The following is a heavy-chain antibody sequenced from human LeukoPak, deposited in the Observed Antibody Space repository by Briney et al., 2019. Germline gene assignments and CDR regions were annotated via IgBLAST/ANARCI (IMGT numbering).Heavy chain of an antibody. CDR3: AMNYGGNSGAFDI. J-gene: IGHJ3*02. V-gene: IGHV1-3*01. Sequence: ASVKVSCKTPGYIITSYGVHWVRQAPGQSLEWMGWMNAGDGNTRYSQRFQGRLTISRDTSASTDYIELSSLRSEDTAVYFCAMNYGGNSGAFDIWGQGTLVTVSS. CDR1: GYIITSYG. D-gene: IGHD4-23*01. CDR2: MNAGDGNT.